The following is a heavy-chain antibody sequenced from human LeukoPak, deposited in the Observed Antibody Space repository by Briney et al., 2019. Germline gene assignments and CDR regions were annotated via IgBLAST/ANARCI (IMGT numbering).Heavy chain of an antibody. Sequence: PGGSLRLSCAASGFTFSSYWMSWVRQAPGKGLEWVANIKQDGSEKYYVDSVKGRFTISRGNAKNSLYLQMNSLRAEDTAVYYCARATMVRGVNYNTLDYWGQGTLVTVSS. D-gene: IGHD3-10*01. CDR2: IKQDGSEK. CDR1: GFTFSSYW. CDR3: ARATMVRGVNYNTLDY. J-gene: IGHJ4*02. V-gene: IGHV3-7*03.